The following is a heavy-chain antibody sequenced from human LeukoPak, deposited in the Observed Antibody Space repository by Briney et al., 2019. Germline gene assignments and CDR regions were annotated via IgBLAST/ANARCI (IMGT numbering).Heavy chain of an antibody. Sequence: GGCLRLSCAASGFTFSSYWMSWVRQAPGKGLEWVANIKQDGSEKYYVDSVKGRFTISRDNAKNSLYLQMNSLRAEDTAVYYCARGALRFWFDPWGQGTLVTVSS. J-gene: IGHJ5*02. V-gene: IGHV3-7*01. D-gene: IGHD3-3*01. CDR3: ARGALRFWFDP. CDR1: GFTFSSYW. CDR2: IKQDGSEK.